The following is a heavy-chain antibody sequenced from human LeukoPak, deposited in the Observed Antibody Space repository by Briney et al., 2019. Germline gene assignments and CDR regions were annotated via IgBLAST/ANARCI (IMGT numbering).Heavy chain of an antibody. Sequence: GGSLRLSCAASGFTVSSNYMSWVRQAPGKGLEWVSVIYSGGSTYYADSVKGRFTISRDNSKNTLYLQMNSLRAEDTAVYYCARDPLNYYDSSGYDYWGQGTLVTVSS. V-gene: IGHV3-66*01. CDR2: IYSGGST. J-gene: IGHJ4*02. D-gene: IGHD3-22*01. CDR3: ARDPLNYYDSSGYDY. CDR1: GFTVSSNY.